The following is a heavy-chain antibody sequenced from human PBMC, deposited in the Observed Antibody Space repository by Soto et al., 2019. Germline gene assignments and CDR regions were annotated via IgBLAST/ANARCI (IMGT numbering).Heavy chain of an antibody. CDR3: ARYCSGGSCYSDYFDY. V-gene: IGHV3-7*05. Sequence: EVQLVESGGGLVQPGGSLRLSCAASGFTFSSYWMSWVRQAPGKGLEWVANIKQDGSEKYYVDSVKGRFTISRDNAKNSLYLQMNSLRAEDTAVYYCARYCSGGSCYSDYFDYWGQGTLVTVSS. CDR1: GFTFSSYW. CDR2: IKQDGSEK. J-gene: IGHJ4*02. D-gene: IGHD2-15*01.